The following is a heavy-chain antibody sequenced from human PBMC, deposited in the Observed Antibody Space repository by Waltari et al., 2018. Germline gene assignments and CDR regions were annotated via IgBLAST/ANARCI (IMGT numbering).Heavy chain of an antibody. Sequence: EVQLVESGGGLVQPGRSLRLSCAASGFTFDDYAMHWVRQDPGKGLEWVSGSSWNSGSKDYADSVKGRFTIARDNAKNSLYLQMNSLRAEDTALYYCAKDLVRGVIISDYWGQGTLVTVSS. V-gene: IGHV3-9*01. CDR1: GFTFDDYA. CDR2: SSWNSGSK. CDR3: AKDLVRGVIISDY. J-gene: IGHJ4*02. D-gene: IGHD3-10*01.